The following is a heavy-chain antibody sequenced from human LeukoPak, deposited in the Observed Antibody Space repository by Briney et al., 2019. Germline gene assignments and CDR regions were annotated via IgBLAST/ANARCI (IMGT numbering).Heavy chain of an antibody. D-gene: IGHD1-14*01. CDR2: ISHSGST. J-gene: IGHJ6*02. CDR3: AAMRYGRDYYYGMDV. Sequence: SETLSLTCSVTGGSINSYYWSWIRQPPGKGLEWIGYISHSGSTDSNPSLKSRDTISLDTSKNQFSLKLTSVTAADTAVYYCAAMRYGRDYYYGMDVWGQGTTVTVSS. CDR1: GGSINSYY. V-gene: IGHV4-59*01.